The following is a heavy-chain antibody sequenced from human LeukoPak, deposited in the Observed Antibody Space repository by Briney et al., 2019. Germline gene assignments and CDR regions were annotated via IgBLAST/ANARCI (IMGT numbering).Heavy chain of an antibody. CDR1: GGSISSYY. V-gene: IGHV4-59*01. Sequence: SETLSLTCTVSGGSISSYYWSWTRQPPGKGLEWIGYIYYSGSTNYNPSLKSRLTISVDTSKNQFSLKLSSVTAADTAVYYCARCRQTGSWSTGMDVWGQGTTVTVSS. J-gene: IGHJ6*02. D-gene: IGHD6-13*01. CDR2: IYYSGST. CDR3: ARCRQTGSWSTGMDV.